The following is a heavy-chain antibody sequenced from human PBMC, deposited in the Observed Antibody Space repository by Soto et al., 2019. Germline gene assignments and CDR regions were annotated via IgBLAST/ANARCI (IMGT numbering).Heavy chain of an antibody. J-gene: IGHJ4*02. CDR2: ISSSGNTK. Sequence: QVQLVESGGGLVKRGGSLRLSCAASGFTFSDHYMTWIRQAPGKGLEWVSSISSSGNTKYYADSVKGRITISRDNDKTSLYLQMNSLKVEDTAVYYCARDDSIVGAGSDYWGQGTLVTVSS. CDR3: ARDDSIVGAGSDY. V-gene: IGHV3-11*01. D-gene: IGHD6-13*01. CDR1: GFTFSDHY.